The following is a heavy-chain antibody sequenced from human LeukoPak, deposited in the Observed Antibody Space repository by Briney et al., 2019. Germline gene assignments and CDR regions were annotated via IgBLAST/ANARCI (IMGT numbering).Heavy chain of an antibody. J-gene: IGHJ4*02. CDR3: ARVTAAGGGFDY. D-gene: IGHD6-13*01. CDR1: GGSISGYY. CDR2: IYFSGST. V-gene: IGHV4-59*01. Sequence: PSETLSLTCTVSGGSISGYYWSWIRQPPGQGLECIGHIYFSGSTNYNPSLKSRVPISVDTSKNQFSLRLSSVTAAGTAVYYCARVTAAGGGFDYWGQGTLVTVSS.